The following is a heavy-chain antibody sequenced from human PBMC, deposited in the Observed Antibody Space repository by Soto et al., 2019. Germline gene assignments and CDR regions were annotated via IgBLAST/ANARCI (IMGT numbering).Heavy chain of an antibody. CDR1: GGFVSSGNYY. V-gene: IGHV4-34*01. D-gene: IGHD1-1*01. CDR2: MSHSGGT. Sequence: SETLSLTCAVYGGFVSSGNYYWGWIRQPPGKGLEWIGEMSHSGGTHFNPSLKSRVTISVDTSKNQFSLKMSSVTAADTALYYCARVERGTATTVVDAFDIWGPGTMVTVSS. J-gene: IGHJ3*02. CDR3: ARVERGTATTVVDAFDI.